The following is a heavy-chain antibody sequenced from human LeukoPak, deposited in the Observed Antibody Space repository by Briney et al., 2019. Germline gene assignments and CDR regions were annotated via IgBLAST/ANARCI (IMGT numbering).Heavy chain of an antibody. J-gene: IGHJ6*03. CDR2: IYYSGST. Sequence: PSQTLSLTCTVSGGSISSGDYYWSWIRQPPGKGLEWIGYIYYSGSTYYNPSLKSRMTISVDTSKNQFSLNLSSVTAADTAVYYCAGSYYDFWSGYPRNYHYYMDVWGKGTTVTVSS. V-gene: IGHV4-30-4*08. CDR3: AGSYYDFWSGYPRNYHYYMDV. D-gene: IGHD3-3*01. CDR1: GGSISSGDYY.